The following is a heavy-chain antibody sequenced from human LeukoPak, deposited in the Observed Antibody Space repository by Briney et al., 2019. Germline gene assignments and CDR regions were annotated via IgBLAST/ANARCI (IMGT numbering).Heavy chain of an antibody. CDR1: GFTFSSYA. Sequence: GGSLRLSCAASGFTFSSYAMHWVRQAPGKGLEWVAVISYDGSNKYYADSVKGRFTISRDNSKNTLYLQMNSLRAEDTAVYYCANGPSSYAEGAFDIWGQGTMLTVSS. J-gene: IGHJ3*02. D-gene: IGHD6-19*01. V-gene: IGHV3-30-3*01. CDR3: ANGPSSYAEGAFDI. CDR2: ISYDGSNK.